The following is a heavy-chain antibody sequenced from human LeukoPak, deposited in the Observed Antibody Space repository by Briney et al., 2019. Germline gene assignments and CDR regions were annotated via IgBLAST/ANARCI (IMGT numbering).Heavy chain of an antibody. V-gene: IGHV5-51*01. CDR3: ARRAPLSGESFDY. D-gene: IGHD4-17*01. CDR2: IYPGDSDT. Sequence: EESLKISCKGSGYSFTSYWIGWVRQMPGKGLEWMGIIYPGDSDTRYSPSFQGQVTMSADKSINTAYLQWSSLKASDTAMYYCARRAPLSGESFDYWGQGTLVTVSS. CDR1: GYSFTSYW. J-gene: IGHJ4*02.